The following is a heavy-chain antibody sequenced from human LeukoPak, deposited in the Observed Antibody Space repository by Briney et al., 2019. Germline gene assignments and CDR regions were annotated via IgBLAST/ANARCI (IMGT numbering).Heavy chain of an antibody. CDR1: GFTFSSYS. J-gene: IGHJ4*02. V-gene: IGHV3-21*04. CDR2: ISSSSSYI. CDR3: AKGHHIVVVPAAISLFDY. D-gene: IGHD2-2*02. Sequence: PGGSLRLSCAASGFTFSSYSMNWVRQAPGKGLEWVSSISSSSSYIYYADSVKGRFTISRDNSKNTLYLQMNSLRAEDTAVYYCAKGHHIVVVPAAISLFDYWGQGTLVTVSS.